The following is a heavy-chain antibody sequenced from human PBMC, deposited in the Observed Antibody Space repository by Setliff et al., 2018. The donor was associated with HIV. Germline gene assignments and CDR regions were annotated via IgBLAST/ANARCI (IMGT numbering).Heavy chain of an antibody. J-gene: IGHJ4*02. V-gene: IGHV3-49*03. CDR1: GFTFGDYA. CDR2: IRNKAFGETT. D-gene: IGHD3-10*01. CDR3: AKDKGQKYADY. Sequence: GGSLRLSCTASGFTFGDYAMSWFRQAPGKGLEWVGFIRNKAFGETTDYAASVKGRFTFSRDDSKGIAYLQMNSLRAEDTAVYYCAKDKGQKYADYWGQGTVVTVSS.